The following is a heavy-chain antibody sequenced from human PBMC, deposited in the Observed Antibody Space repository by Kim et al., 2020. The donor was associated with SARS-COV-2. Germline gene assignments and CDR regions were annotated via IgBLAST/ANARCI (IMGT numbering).Heavy chain of an antibody. CDR1: GGSIITGSYH. J-gene: IGHJ2*01. CDR3: GGPRATGAGGRGYLDL. CDR2: LEWTGTISYSART. Sequence: SETLSLTCSVSGGSIITGSYHWGWIRQPPGKGLEWLGSLEWTGTISYSARTSYNATLKRRGTITVYTSENQFSLNLRSVTVADTAVYYCGGPRATGAGGRGYLDLWGRGTLVIVSS. V-gene: IGHV4-39*01. D-gene: IGHD3-10*01.